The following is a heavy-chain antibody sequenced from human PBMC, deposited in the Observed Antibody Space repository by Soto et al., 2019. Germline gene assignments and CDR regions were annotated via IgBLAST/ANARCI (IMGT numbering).Heavy chain of an antibody. CDR2: ISGDNGNT. CDR1: GFTFTNYG. Sequence: QVQLVQSGAEVKKPGASVKVSCKTSGFTFTNYGINWVRQAPGQGLEWMGWISGDNGNTNYAQNLQGRVTMTTDTSTSTAYMELWSLRSDDTAVYYCARGRRSSSWYCDYWGQGTLVTVSS. V-gene: IGHV1-18*01. D-gene: IGHD6-13*01. J-gene: IGHJ4*02. CDR3: ARGRRSSSWYCDY.